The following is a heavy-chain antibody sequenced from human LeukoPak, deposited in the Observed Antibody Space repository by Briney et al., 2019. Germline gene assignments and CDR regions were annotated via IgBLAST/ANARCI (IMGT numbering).Heavy chain of an antibody. CDR2: ISYDGSNK. D-gene: IGHD3-22*01. CDR3: ARAEVVVITTDAFDI. V-gene: IGHV3-30*03. CDR1: GFTFSSYG. Sequence: GGSLRLSCAASGFTFSSYGMHWVRQAPGKGLEWVAVISYDGSNKYYADSVKGRFTISRDNAKNSLYLQMNSLRAEDTAVYYCARAEVVVITTDAFDIWGQGTMVTVSS. J-gene: IGHJ3*02.